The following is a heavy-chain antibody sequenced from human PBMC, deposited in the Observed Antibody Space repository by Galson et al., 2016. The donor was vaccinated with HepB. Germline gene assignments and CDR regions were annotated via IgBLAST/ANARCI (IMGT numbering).Heavy chain of an antibody. CDR2: IYWDDRK. D-gene: IGHD4-17*01. V-gene: IGHV2-5*02. CDR3: ARTHDFDDYYWFDP. Sequence: PALVKPTQTLTLTCTFSGFSLSTSGVGVGWIRQPPGKALEWLALIYWDDRKHYSPSLKSRLTITKDTSKNQVVLTMTNMDPVDTATYYCARTHDFDDYYWFDPWGPGTLVTVSS. CDR1: GFSLSTSGVG. J-gene: IGHJ5*02.